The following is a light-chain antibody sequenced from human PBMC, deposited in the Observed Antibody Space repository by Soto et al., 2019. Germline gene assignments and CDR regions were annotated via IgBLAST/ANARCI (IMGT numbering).Light chain of an antibody. CDR3: QQYHRSSIT. CDR2: DAS. J-gene: IGKJ5*01. CDR1: QSISSY. Sequence: IQMTQAPSAQSAYVGDRVSITCRASQSISSYLNWYQQTPGKAPKLLIYDASTLERGVPSRFSGTGSGTEFTLTISSLHPDDFATYYCQQYHRSSITFGQGTRLEIK. V-gene: IGKV1-5*01.